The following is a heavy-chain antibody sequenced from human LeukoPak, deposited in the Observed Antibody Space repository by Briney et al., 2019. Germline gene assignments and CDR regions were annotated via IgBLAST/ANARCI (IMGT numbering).Heavy chain of an antibody. CDR2: INPNSGGT. CDR3: ARIMGNHYDSSGYYERFDY. V-gene: IGHV1-2*02. CDR1: GYTFTGYY. Sequence: ASVKVSCKASGYTFTGYYMHWVRQAPGQGLEWMGWINPNSGGTNYAQKFQGRVTMTRDTSISTAYIELSRLRSDDTAVYYCARIMGNHYDSSGYYERFDYWGQGTLVTVSS. J-gene: IGHJ4*02. D-gene: IGHD3-22*01.